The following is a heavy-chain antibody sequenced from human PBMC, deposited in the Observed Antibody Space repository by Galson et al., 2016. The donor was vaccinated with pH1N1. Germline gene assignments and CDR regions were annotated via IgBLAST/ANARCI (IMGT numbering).Heavy chain of an antibody. J-gene: IGHJ3*02. CDR3: ARSLMNQFEAFDI. CDR1: GGSIGSSSYY. D-gene: IGHD1-14*01. V-gene: IGHV4-39*01. CDR2: IYYSGST. Sequence: ETLSLTCTVSGGSIGSSSYYWGWIRQPPGKGLEWIGSIYYSGSTYYNSSLKSRVTISVDTSKNQFSLKLSSVTAADTAVYYCARSLMNQFEAFDIWGQGTMVTVSS.